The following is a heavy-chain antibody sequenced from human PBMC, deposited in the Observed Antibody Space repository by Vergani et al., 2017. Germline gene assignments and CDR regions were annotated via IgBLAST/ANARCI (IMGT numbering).Heavy chain of an antibody. D-gene: IGHD1-1*01. J-gene: IGHJ4*02. V-gene: IGHV4-59*01. CDR3: ARGGAYDAWVFDY. Sequence: QVQLQESGPGLVKPSETLSLTCTVSGGSISSYYWRWIRQPPGKGLEWIGYIYYSGSTNYNPSLKSRVTISVDTSKNQFSLKLSSVTAADTDVYYCARGGAYDAWVFDYWGQGSLVTVSS. CDR2: IYYSGST. CDR1: GGSISSYY.